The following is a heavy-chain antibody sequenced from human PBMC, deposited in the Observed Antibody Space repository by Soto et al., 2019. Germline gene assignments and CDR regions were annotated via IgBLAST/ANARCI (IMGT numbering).Heavy chain of an antibody. D-gene: IGHD6-19*01. CDR3: ARAPSHGWFQHFDY. J-gene: IGHJ4*02. CDR2: IYPGDSDT. Sequence: GESLKISCKGSGYNFASYWIGWVRQKPGKGPEWMGIIYPGDSDTRYSPSFEGHVTISADKSTSTAYMQWSSLGASDTAIYYCARAPSHGWFQHFDYWGQGTLVTVSS. CDR1: GYNFASYW. V-gene: IGHV5-51*01.